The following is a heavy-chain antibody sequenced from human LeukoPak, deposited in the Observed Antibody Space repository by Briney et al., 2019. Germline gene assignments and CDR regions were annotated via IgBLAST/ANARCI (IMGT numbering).Heavy chain of an antibody. V-gene: IGHV3-23*01. J-gene: IGHJ4*02. Sequence: PGGSLRLSCAASGFTFSSYAMSWVRQAPGKGLEWVSAISGSVGSTYYADSVKGRFTISRDNSKNTLYLQMNSLRAEDTAVYYCAKAMAVADYFDYWGQGTLVTVSS. CDR3: AKAMAVADYFDY. D-gene: IGHD6-19*01. CDR2: ISGSVGST. CDR1: GFTFSSYA.